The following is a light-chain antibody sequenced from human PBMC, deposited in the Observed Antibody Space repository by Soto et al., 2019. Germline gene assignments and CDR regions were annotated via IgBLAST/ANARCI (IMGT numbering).Light chain of an antibody. CDR1: QSVSSN. CDR2: GAS. V-gene: IGKV3-15*01. J-gene: IGKJ5*01. CDR3: QQYDIRPPT. Sequence: EIVMTQSPATLSVSPGERATLSCRASQSVSSNLAWYQQKPGQAPRLLIYGASTRATGIPARFSGSGSGTEFTLPISSLQSEDFAVYYCQQYDIRPPTFGQGTRLEIK.